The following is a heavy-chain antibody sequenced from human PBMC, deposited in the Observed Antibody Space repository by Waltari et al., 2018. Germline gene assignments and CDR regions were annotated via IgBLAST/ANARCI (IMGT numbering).Heavy chain of an antibody. D-gene: IGHD3-3*01. Sequence: QVQLVQSGAEVKKPGASVKVSCKASGYTFSDYGLRWVRQAPGQGLELMGWISGNNGHTNHAQKFQGRLIMTEDTSATTVYMELTYLTSDDTAVYYCARERHRLMEEGYLMALDPWGQGTLVTVSS. V-gene: IGHV1-18*01. CDR1: GYTFSDYG. J-gene: IGHJ5*02. CDR3: ARERHRLMEEGYLMALDP. CDR2: ISGNNGHT.